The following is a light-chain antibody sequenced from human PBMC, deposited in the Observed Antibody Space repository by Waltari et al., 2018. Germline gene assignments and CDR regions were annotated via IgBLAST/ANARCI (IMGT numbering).Light chain of an antibody. CDR2: RNN. J-gene: IGLJ2*01. CDR1: SSNIGSNY. V-gene: IGLV1-44*01. Sequence: QFVLTQPPSASGTPGQRVTISCSGGSSNIGSNYVSWYQQLPGTAPKLLVYRNNQRSSGVPDRCSGSKSGSSASLAISGLQSVDEADYYCAAWDDSLNGVVVGGGTKLTVL. CDR3: AAWDDSLNGVV.